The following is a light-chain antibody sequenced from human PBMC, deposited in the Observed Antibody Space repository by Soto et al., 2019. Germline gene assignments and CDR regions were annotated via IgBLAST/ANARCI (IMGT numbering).Light chain of an antibody. CDR3: QQSDTLPYT. V-gene: IGKV1-33*01. CDR2: DAS. Sequence: DLQMTQSPSSLSASVGDRVTITCQASHDITNYVNWYQHKPGKAPKLVIYDASNLETGVPSKFRGRSHGDDLPCTVKGLQPQDIATYWCQQSDTLPYTFGQGPKLQI. CDR1: HDITNY. J-gene: IGKJ2*01.